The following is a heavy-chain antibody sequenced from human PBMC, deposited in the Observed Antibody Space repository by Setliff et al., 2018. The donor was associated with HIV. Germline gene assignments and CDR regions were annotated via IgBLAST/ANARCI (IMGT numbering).Heavy chain of an antibody. Sequence: SETLSLTCTVSGGSMSTYYWSWIRQPPRKGLEWVGYISYNGITTYNPSLKSRVTISVDTSKNQFSLKLSSVTAADTAVYYCASGFRAVSYYYYYMDVWGKGTTVTVSS. J-gene: IGHJ6*03. V-gene: IGHV4-59*08. CDR3: ASGFRAVSYYYYYMDV. CDR1: GGSMSTYY. CDR2: ISYNGIT. D-gene: IGHD3-10*01.